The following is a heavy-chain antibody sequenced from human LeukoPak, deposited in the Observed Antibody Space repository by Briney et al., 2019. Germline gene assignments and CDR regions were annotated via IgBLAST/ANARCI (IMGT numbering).Heavy chain of an antibody. CDR2: ISYDGSNK. CDR1: GFTFSSYG. CDR3: AKVAANHDAFDI. V-gene: IGHV3-30*18. Sequence: GGSLRLSCAASGFTFSSYGMHWVRQAPGKGPEWVAVISYDGSNKYYADSVKGRFTISRDNSKNTLYLQMNSLRAEDTAVYYCAKVAANHDAFDIWGQGTMVTVSS. J-gene: IGHJ3*02. D-gene: IGHD6-19*01.